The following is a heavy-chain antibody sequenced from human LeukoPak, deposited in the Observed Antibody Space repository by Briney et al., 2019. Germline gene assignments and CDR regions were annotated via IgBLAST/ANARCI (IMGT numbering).Heavy chain of an antibody. CDR1: GFTFSNAW. CDR3: TTDKYSSSWYPRGFDY. V-gene: IGHV3-15*01. J-gene: IGHJ4*02. CDR2: IKSKTDGGTT. Sequence: GGSLRLSCAASGFTFSNAWMSWVRQAPGKGLEWVGRIKSKTDGGTTDYAAPVKGRFTISRDDSKNTLYLQMNSLKTEDTAVYYCTTDKYSSSWYPRGFDYWGQGTLVTVSS. D-gene: IGHD6-13*01.